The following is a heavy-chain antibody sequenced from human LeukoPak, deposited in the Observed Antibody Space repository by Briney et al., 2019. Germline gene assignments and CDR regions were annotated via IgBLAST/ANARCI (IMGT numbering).Heavy chain of an antibody. CDR1: GDSITYY. Sequence: PSETLSLTCTVSGDSITYYWSWIRQPPGKGLEWIGSIYYSGSTYYNPSLKSRVTISVDTSKNQFSLKLSSVTAADTAVYYCARGRKPLWFGELLNWFDPWGQGTLVTVSS. CDR3: ARGRKPLWFGELLNWFDP. V-gene: IGHV4-38-2*02. J-gene: IGHJ5*02. D-gene: IGHD3-10*01. CDR2: IYYSGST.